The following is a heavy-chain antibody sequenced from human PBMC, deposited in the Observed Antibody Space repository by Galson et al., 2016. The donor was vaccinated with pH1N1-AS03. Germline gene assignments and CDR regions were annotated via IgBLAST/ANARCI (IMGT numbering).Heavy chain of an antibody. J-gene: IGHJ4*02. CDR1: GGTFSNYA. V-gene: IGHV1-69*13. CDR2: IHPIFGTP. CDR3: ARDRHYDTSGRFYYESEH. Sequence: SVKVSCKASGGTFSNYAISWMRQAPGQGLEWMGGIHPIFGTPSYAQKFRGRLTITADHSTSAAYMELTSLTSEDTAIYYCARDRHYDTSGRFYYESEHWGQGTLSSSPQ. D-gene: IGHD3-22*01.